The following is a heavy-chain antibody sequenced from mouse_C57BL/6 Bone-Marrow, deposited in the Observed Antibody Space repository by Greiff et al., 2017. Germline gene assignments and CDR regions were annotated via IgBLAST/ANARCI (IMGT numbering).Heavy chain of an antibody. CDR3: ARIASYEYDEAWFAY. D-gene: IGHD2-4*01. J-gene: IGHJ3*01. V-gene: IGHV8-8*01. Sequence: QVTLKVSGPGILQPSQTLSLTCSFSGFSLSTFGMGVGWIRQPSGKGLEWLAHIWWDDDKYYNPALKSRLTISKDTTKNQVFLKIAKGDTADTATYYCARIASYEYDEAWFAYWGQGTLVTVSA. CDR2: IWWDDDK. CDR1: GFSLSTFGMG.